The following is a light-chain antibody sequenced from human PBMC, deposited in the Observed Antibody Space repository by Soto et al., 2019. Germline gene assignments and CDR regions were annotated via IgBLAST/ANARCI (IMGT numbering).Light chain of an antibody. Sequence: IVLTQSPGTLSSSPGERATLSCRASQSVSSRYLVWYQKKPGQAPRPLMYGASSRATGIPERFSGSVSGTDVTLTISRVEPEDFAGYYWQQYGSSTRYLVAQGTKLEIK. CDR2: GAS. J-gene: IGKJ2*01. V-gene: IGKV3-20*01. CDR3: QQYGSSTRYL. CDR1: QSVSSRY.